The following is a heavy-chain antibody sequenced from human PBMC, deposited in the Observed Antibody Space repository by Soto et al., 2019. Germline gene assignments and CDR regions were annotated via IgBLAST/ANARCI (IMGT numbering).Heavy chain of an antibody. CDR2: ISTYNGDT. CDR3: AREGSRPYYYYGMDV. CDR1: GYSFTTYG. V-gene: IGHV1-18*01. D-gene: IGHD2-15*01. J-gene: IGHJ6*02. Sequence: QVQLVQSGAEVKKPGASVKVSCKASGYSFTTYGISWVRQAPGQGLEWMGWISTYNGDTDYAQSLQGRVIMTTDTSTPTAYMELRSLRPDDTAVYYCAREGSRPYYYYGMDVWGQGTTVTVSS.